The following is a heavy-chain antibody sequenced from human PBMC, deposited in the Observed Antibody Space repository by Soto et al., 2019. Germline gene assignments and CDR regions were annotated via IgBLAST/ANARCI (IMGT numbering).Heavy chain of an antibody. Sequence: QVQLVESGGGVVQPGRSLRLSCAASGFTFSTYAMHWVRQAPDKGLEWVTVISYDGSNKFYADSVKGRFTISRGNSKNTMYLQVNSLRLEDTAVYYCARRSSRSGAFDIWGQGTMVTVSS. D-gene: IGHD6-13*01. V-gene: IGHV3-30-3*01. CDR2: ISYDGSNK. J-gene: IGHJ3*02. CDR1: GFTFSTYA. CDR3: ARRSSRSGAFDI.